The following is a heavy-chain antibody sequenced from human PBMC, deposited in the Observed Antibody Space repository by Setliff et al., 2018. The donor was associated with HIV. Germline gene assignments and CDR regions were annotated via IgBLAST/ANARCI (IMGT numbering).Heavy chain of an antibody. D-gene: IGHD3-10*01. CDR3: VKDGARGRSVDI. Sequence: GGSLRLSCSVSGFSFSTYAIHWVRQAPGKGLEYASAINNDGSSTYYADSMKGRFTISRDNSKNIVYLQMSSLRDEDTAVYHCVKDGARGRSVDIWGQGTMVTV. CDR2: INNDGSST. CDR1: GFSFSTYA. J-gene: IGHJ3*02. V-gene: IGHV3-64D*09.